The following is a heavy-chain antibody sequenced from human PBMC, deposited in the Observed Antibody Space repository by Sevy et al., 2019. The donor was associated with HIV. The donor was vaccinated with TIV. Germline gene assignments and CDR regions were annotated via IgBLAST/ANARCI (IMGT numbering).Heavy chain of an antibody. CDR2: INSDGSST. Sequence: GESLKISCAASGFTFSSYWMHWVRQAPGKGLVWVSRINSDGSSTSYADSVKGRFTISRVNAKNTLYLQMNSLRAEDTGVYCCARGGFGYSSGWYGGVFDYWGQGTLVTVSS. CDR1: GFTFSSYW. CDR3: ARGGFGYSSGWYGGVFDY. J-gene: IGHJ4*02. D-gene: IGHD6-19*01. V-gene: IGHV3-74*01.